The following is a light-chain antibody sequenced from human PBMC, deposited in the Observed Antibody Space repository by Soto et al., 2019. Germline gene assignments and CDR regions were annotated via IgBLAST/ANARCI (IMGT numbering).Light chain of an antibody. CDR3: QQYGSSPEIS. Sequence: DIVLTQSPGTLSLSPGERATLSCRASQTIIANYLAWYQQKPGQSPRLLISGASIRAPGIPDRFSGSGSETDFTLTISRLEPEDFAFYYCQQYGSSPEISFGPGTKVDIK. CDR1: QTIIANY. J-gene: IGKJ3*01. CDR2: GAS. V-gene: IGKV3-20*01.